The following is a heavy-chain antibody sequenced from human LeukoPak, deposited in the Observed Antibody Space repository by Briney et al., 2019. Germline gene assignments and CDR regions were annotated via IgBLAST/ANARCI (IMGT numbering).Heavy chain of an antibody. CDR2: IYYSGST. D-gene: IGHD1-26*01. V-gene: IGHV4-59*01. CDR1: GGSISSYY. Sequence: SETLSLTCTVSGGSISSYYWSWIRQPPGKGLEWIGYIYYSGSTNYNPSLKSRVTISVDTSKNQFSLKLSSVTAADTAVYYCARESWELLGSFDYWGQGTLVTVSS. J-gene: IGHJ4*02. CDR3: ARESWELLGSFDY.